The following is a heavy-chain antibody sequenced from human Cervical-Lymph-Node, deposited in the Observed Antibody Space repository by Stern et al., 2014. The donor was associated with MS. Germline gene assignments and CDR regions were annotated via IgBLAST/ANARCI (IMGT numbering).Heavy chain of an antibody. CDR3: AKLPQKVYCAVCT. V-gene: IGHV1-69*01. J-gene: IGHJ4*02. CDR2: ITPIFGIG. Sequence: VQLVESGAEVKKPGSSVTVSCKASGGSFSHYAISWVRQVPGPGPEGMGEITPIFGIGNYAKKFQGRVTISAGDSSSTAYMELSRLRSDDTALYYCAKLPQKVYCAVCTWGQGTPVTVS. D-gene: IGHD2-8*02. CDR1: GGSFSHYA.